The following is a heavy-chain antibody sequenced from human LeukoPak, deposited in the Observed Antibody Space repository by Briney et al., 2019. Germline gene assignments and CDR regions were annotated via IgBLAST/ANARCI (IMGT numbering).Heavy chain of an antibody. CDR2: INPSGGST. J-gene: IGHJ3*02. Sequence: ASVKVSCKASGYTFTSYYMHWVRQAPGQGLEWMGIINPSGGSTSYAQKFQGRVTMTRDTSTSTVYMELSSLRSEDTAVYYCATPGPIVVVVAATDDAFDIWGQGTMVTVSS. CDR3: ATPGPIVVVVAATDDAFDI. CDR1: GYTFTSYY. D-gene: IGHD2-15*01. V-gene: IGHV1-46*01.